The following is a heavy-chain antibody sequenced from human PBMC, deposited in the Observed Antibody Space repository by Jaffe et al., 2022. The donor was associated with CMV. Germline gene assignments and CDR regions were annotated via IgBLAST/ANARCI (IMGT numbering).Heavy chain of an antibody. CDR1: GGSISSSSYY. D-gene: IGHD3-22*01. CDR2: IYYSGST. Sequence: QLQLQESGPGLVKPSETLSLTCTVSGGSISSSSYYWGWIRQPPGKGLEWIGSIYYSGSTYYNPSLKSRVTISVDTSKNQFSLKLSSVTAADTAVYYCARNPQEYYDSSGLLDYFDYWGQGTLVTVSS. V-gene: IGHV4-39*01. CDR3: ARNPQEYYDSSGLLDYFDY. J-gene: IGHJ4*02.